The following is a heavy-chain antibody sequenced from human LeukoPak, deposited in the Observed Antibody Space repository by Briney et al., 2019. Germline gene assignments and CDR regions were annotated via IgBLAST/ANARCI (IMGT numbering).Heavy chain of an antibody. D-gene: IGHD3-10*01. CDR3: ARGNYYGQDY. J-gene: IGHJ4*02. CDR1: GFPFSSYW. Sequence: GGSLRLSCAASGFPFSSYWMHWVRQAPGKGLEWVSRVNSDGSTTTYADSVKGRFTISRDNAKNTLYLQMNSLRVEDTAVYYCARGNYYGQDYWGQGTLVTVSS. CDR2: VNSDGSTT. V-gene: IGHV3-74*01.